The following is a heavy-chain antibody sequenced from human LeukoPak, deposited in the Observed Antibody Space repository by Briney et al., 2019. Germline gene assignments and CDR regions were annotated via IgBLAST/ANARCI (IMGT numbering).Heavy chain of an antibody. Sequence: PSETLSLTCAVSGASVGSSHWWSWVRQPPGKGLEWIGERYHSGTTTYNPSLKSRVTISLDKSKNQFSLELTSVTAADTAVYYCARGSRSWNFDYWGQGTLVTVSS. V-gene: IGHV4-4*02. CDR2: RYHSGTT. J-gene: IGHJ4*02. CDR3: ARGSRSWNFDY. CDR1: GASVGSSHW. D-gene: IGHD2-2*01.